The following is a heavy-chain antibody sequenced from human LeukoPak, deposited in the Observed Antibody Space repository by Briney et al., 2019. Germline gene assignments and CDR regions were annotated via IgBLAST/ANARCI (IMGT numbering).Heavy chain of an antibody. CDR1: GGSFSGYY. V-gene: IGHV4-34*01. D-gene: IGHD2-21*02. J-gene: IGHJ4*02. Sequence: SETLSLTCAVYGGSFSGYYWSWIRQPPGKGLEWIGEINHSGSTNYNPSLKSRVTISVDTFKNQFSLKMSYVTAADTGVYYCARGYCRDDICQVFPYWGQGTLVTVSS. CDR3: ARGYCRDDICQVFPY. CDR2: INHSGST.